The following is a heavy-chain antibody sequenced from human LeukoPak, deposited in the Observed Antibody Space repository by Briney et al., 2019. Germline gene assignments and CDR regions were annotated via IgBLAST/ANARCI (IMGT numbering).Heavy chain of an antibody. J-gene: IGHJ4*02. V-gene: IGHV4-34*01. Sequence: SETLSLTCAVYGGSFSGYYWSWIRQPPGKGRDWIGEINHSGSTNYNPSLKSRVPIPVDTSKSQFSLKLSSVTAADTAVYYCARGVRKQQLVRRYFDYWGQGTLVTVSS. CDR2: INHSGST. D-gene: IGHD6-13*01. CDR1: GGSFSGYY. CDR3: ARGVRKQQLVRRYFDY.